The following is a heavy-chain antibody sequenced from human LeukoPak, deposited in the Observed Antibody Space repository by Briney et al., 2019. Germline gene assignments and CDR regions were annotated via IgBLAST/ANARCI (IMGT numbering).Heavy chain of an antibody. Sequence: GGSLRLSCAASGFSFSNYAMSWVRQAPARGPEWVSSIIGGGETFYADSVKGRFTLSRDDSMNTVYLQLNNLCVDDTAIDYCAKANWVSNGDAVWWGQGTLVTVSS. CDR1: GFSFSNYA. D-gene: IGHD1-1*01. CDR3: AKANWVSNGDAVW. V-gene: IGHV3-23*01. CDR2: IIGGGET. J-gene: IGHJ4*02.